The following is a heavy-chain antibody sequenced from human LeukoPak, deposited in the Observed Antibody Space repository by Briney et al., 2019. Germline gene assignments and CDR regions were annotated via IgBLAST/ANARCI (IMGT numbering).Heavy chain of an antibody. J-gene: IGHJ4*02. D-gene: IGHD2-2*01. CDR3: AKGVSTVVVPAAIGGYGDC. Sequence: PSETLSLTCTVSGGSISSYYWSWVRQAPGKGLEWVSAISGSGGSTYYADSVKGRFTISRDNSKNTLYLQMNSLRAEDTAVYYCAKGVSTVVVPAAIGGYGDCWGQGTLVTVSS. V-gene: IGHV3-23*01. CDR2: ISGSGGST. CDR1: GGSISSYY.